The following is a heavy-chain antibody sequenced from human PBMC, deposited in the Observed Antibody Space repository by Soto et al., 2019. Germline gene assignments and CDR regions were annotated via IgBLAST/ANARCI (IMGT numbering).Heavy chain of an antibody. D-gene: IGHD3-9*01. V-gene: IGHV3-21*01. Sequence: GGSLRLSCAASGFTFSSYSMNWVRQAPGKGLEWVSSVSCSSTYIFYADSVRVRLTISRDNAKNSLYLQMSSLRAEDTAVYYCARSYYDVLTVFHPYDXWGQGTLVTVSX. CDR3: ARSYYDVLTVFHPYDX. CDR1: GFTFSSYS. J-gene: IGHJ4*02. CDR2: VSCSSTYI.